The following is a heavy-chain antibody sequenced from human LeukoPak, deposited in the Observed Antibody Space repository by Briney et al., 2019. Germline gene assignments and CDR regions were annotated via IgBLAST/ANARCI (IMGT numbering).Heavy chain of an antibody. V-gene: IGHV3-9*01. CDR2: ISWNSGSI. Sequence: PGGSLRLSCAASGFTFDDYAMPWVRQAPGKGLEWVSGISWNSGSIGYADSVKGRFTISRDNAKNSLYLQMNSLRAEDTAVYYCARTSWFGEYGYWGQGTLVTVSS. D-gene: IGHD3-10*01. J-gene: IGHJ4*02. CDR3: ARTSWFGEYGY. CDR1: GFTFDDYA.